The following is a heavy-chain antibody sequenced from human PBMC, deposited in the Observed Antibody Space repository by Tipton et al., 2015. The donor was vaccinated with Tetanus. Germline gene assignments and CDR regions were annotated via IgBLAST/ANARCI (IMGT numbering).Heavy chain of an antibody. CDR3: AGPNSSSWLNGAFDI. D-gene: IGHD6-13*01. Sequence: QLVQSGAEVKKPGESLKISCKGSGYSFTSYWIGWARQMPGKGLEWMGIIYPGDSDTRYSPSFQVQVTISADKSISPAYLQWSSLKASDTAMYYCAGPNSSSWLNGAFDIWGQGTMVTVSS. CDR1: GYSFTSYW. CDR2: IYPGDSDT. J-gene: IGHJ3*02. V-gene: IGHV5-51*01.